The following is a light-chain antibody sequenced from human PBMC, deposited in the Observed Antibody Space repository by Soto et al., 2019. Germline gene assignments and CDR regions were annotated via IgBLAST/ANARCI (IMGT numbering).Light chain of an antibody. Sequence: DIVMTQSPDSLAVSLGERATINCKSSQTVLYRSSNKNYLAWYQQKPGQPPKLLIYWASTRESGVPDRFSGSGSVTDFTLTISSPQAEDVAVYYCQQYYSIPYTFGQGTKLEIK. CDR2: WAS. CDR3: QQYYSIPYT. V-gene: IGKV4-1*01. CDR1: QTVLYRSSNKNY. J-gene: IGKJ2*01.